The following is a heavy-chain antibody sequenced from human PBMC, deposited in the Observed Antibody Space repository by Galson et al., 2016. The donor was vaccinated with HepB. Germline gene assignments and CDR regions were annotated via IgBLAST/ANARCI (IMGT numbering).Heavy chain of an antibody. CDR1: GYSFTTYF. Sequence: SVKVSCKASGYSFTTYFIYWVRQAPGQGLEWMGWINPKNGATRYAQKFEDRVTMSRDTSTATVYMELTSVTSDDVAVFYCVREAHGYSGFWGQGTLVTVSS. CDR2: INPKNGAT. V-gene: IGHV1-2*02. D-gene: IGHD5-12*01. CDR3: VREAHGYSGF. J-gene: IGHJ4*02.